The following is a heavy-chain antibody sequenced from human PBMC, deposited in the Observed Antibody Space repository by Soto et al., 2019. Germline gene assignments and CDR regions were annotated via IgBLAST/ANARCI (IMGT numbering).Heavy chain of an antibody. CDR3: ATEATLAY. Sequence: PGGSLRLSCAASGFTFSNYNMNWVRQAPGKGLERISYISGSSSTIYYADSVKDRFTISRDNAKNSLYLQMNSLRDEDTAVYYCATEATLAYWGLGTLVTVSS. V-gene: IGHV3-48*02. J-gene: IGHJ4*02. D-gene: IGHD1-26*01. CDR2: ISGSSSTI. CDR1: GFTFSNYN.